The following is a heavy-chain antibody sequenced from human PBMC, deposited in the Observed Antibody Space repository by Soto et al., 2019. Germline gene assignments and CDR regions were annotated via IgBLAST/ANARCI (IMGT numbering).Heavy chain of an antibody. Sequence: SETLSLTCAVSGDSISSYYCMWIRQPPGKGLEWIGYIYYSGSTNYNPSLKSRVTISVDTSKNQFSLKLSSVTAADTAVYYCARDLSLDVWGQGTTVTVSS. D-gene: IGHD1-26*01. CDR1: GDSISSYY. CDR2: IYYSGST. V-gene: IGHV4-59*01. J-gene: IGHJ6*02. CDR3: ARDLSLDV.